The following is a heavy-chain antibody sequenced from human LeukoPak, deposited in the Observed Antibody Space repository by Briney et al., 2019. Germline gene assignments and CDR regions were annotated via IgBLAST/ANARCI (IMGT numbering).Heavy chain of an antibody. CDR2: INSAGSST. CDR3: ARDRGYSFDY. V-gene: IGHV3-74*01. J-gene: IGHJ4*02. CDR1: GFTFSSYW. D-gene: IGHD3-22*01. Sequence: GGSLRLSCAASGFTFSSYWMHRVRQAPGKGLVWVSHINSAGSSTTYADSVKGRFSISRDNAKNTLYLQMNSLRAEDTAVYYCARDRGYSFDYWGQGTLVTVSS.